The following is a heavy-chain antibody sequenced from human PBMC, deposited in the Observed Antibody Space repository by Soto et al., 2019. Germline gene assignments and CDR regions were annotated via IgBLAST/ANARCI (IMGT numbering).Heavy chain of an antibody. CDR2: ISSTTNYT. CDR1: GFTFTRYS. CDR3: ARESEDLTSNFDY. V-gene: IGHV3-21*06. J-gene: IGHJ4*02. Sequence: GFLRLSCAASGFTFTRYSMNWVRQAPGKGLEWVSSISSTTNYTYYGDSMKGRFTISRDNAKNSLYLEMNSLRAEDTAVYYCARESEDLTSNFDYWGQGTLVTVSS.